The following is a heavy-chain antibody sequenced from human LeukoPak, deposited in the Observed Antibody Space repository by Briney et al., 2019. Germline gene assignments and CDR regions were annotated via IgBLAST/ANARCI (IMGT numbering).Heavy chain of an antibody. D-gene: IGHD5-18*01. CDR2: IKPDGSEK. V-gene: IGHV3-7*01. J-gene: IGHJ6*02. Sequence: GGSLRLSCAASGFIFSNSWMTWVRQAPGKGLEWVANIKPDGSEKYYVGSVKGRFTISRDNAKNSLYLQMNRLRAEDTAVYYCAREDVDIGMVTNNYYYGMDVWGQGTTVTVSS. CDR1: GFIFSNSW. CDR3: AREDVDIGMVTNNYYYGMDV.